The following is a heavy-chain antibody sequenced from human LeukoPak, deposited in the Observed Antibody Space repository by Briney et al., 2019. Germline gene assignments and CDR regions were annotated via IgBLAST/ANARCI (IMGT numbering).Heavy chain of an antibody. CDR3: ARDYCSSTSCYYGMDV. CDR2: ISSSSSTI. J-gene: IGHJ6*02. CDR1: GFTFSSYS. Sequence: GGSLRLSCAASGFTFSSYSMNWVRQAPGKGLEWVSYISSSSSTIYYADSVKGRFTISRDNAKNSLYLQMNSLRDEDTAVYYCARDYCSSTSCYYGMDVWGQGTTVTVSS. D-gene: IGHD2-2*01. V-gene: IGHV3-48*02.